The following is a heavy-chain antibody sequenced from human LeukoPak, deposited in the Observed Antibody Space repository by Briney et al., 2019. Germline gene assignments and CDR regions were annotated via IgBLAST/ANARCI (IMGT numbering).Heavy chain of an antibody. Sequence: GGSLRLSCAASGFTFSSYAMSWVRQAPGKGLEWVSGISGSGGSTYYADSVKGRFTISRDNSKNTLYLQMNSLRAEDTAVYYCARVVSGSYVDYYYYYTDVWCKGTRVIISS. D-gene: IGHD3-10*01. J-gene: IGHJ6*03. V-gene: IGHV3-23*01. CDR1: GFTFSSYA. CDR3: ARVVSGSYVDYYYYYTDV. CDR2: ISGSGGST.